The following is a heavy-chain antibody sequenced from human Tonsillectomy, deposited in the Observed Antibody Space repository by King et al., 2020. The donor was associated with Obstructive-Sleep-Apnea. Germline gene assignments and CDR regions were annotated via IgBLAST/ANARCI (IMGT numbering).Heavy chain of an antibody. CDR1: GGSISSYY. V-gene: IGHV4-59*01. CDR2: IYYSVST. Sequence: LQLQESGPGLVKPSETLSLTCTVSGGSISSYYWSWIRQPPGKGLEWIGYIYYSVSTNYNPSLKSRVTISVDTSQNQFSLRLSSVTAADTAVFYCARGGGSPPFDYWGQGTLVTVSS. D-gene: IGHD1-26*01. CDR3: ARGGGSPPFDY. J-gene: IGHJ4*02.